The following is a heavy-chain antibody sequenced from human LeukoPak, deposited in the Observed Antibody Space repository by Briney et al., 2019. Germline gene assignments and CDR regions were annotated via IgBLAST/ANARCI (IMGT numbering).Heavy chain of an antibody. CDR1: GYSFTNYW. CDR2: IYPGDSDP. V-gene: IGHV5-51*01. D-gene: IGHD2-15*01. Sequence: GESLKISCKGSGYSFTNYWIGWVRQMPGKGPEWMGIIYPGDSDPRYSPSFQGQVTISADKSISTAFLQWSSLKASDTAMYYCARRRYCSGGTCYGVDYWGQGTLVTVSS. J-gene: IGHJ4*02. CDR3: ARRRYCSGGTCYGVDY.